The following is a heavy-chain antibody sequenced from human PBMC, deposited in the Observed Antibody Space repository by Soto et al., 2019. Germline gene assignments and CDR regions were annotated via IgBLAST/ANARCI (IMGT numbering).Heavy chain of an antibody. CDR2: ISYSGAT. J-gene: IGHJ6*02. Sequence: SETLSLTCTVSGGSVSSGTHYWSWIRQPPEKGLEWIGYISYSGATNYNPSLKSRVTISVDTSKNQFSLKLSSMTAADTAVYYCARDTVVAAPGNYFYYYGMDVWGQGTTVTVSS. V-gene: IGHV4-61*01. CDR1: GGSVSSGTHY. D-gene: IGHD6-6*01. CDR3: ARDTVVAAPGNYFYYYGMDV.